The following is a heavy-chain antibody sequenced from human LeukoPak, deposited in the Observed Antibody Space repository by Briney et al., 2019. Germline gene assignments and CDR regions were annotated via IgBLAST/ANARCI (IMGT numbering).Heavy chain of an antibody. J-gene: IGHJ4*02. CDR2: IKTDGSEK. Sequence: GGSLRLSCAASGFTFSDYWMNWVRQAPGKGLEWLANIKTDGSEKYYVDSVRGRFTISRDNAKNSVYLQMNSLRADDTAVYYCARDLSTRNSFELAYWGQGTLVIASS. D-gene: IGHD1-1*01. CDR1: GFTFSDYW. V-gene: IGHV3-7*01. CDR3: ARDLSTRNSFELAY.